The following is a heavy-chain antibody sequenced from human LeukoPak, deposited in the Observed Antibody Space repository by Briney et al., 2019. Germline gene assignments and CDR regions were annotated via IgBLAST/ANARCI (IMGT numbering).Heavy chain of an antibody. Sequence: SETLSLTCTVSGGSISSGDFYWSWVRQPPGKGLEWIGYIYYSGSTYYNPSLKSRVTISGDTSKSQFSLKLGSVTAADTAVYYCARYYYDSSGYYYLDYWGQGTLVTVSS. J-gene: IGHJ4*02. CDR2: IYYSGST. CDR1: GGSISSGDFY. D-gene: IGHD3-22*01. CDR3: ARYYYDSSGYYYLDY. V-gene: IGHV4-30-4*08.